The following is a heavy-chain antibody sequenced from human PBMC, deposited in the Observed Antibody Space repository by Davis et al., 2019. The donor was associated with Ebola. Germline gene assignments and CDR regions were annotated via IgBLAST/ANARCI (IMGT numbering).Heavy chain of an antibody. CDR1: GFTFSSYG. J-gene: IGHJ4*02. CDR3: AKVRVSSSGWYYPFGY. Sequence: PGGSLRLSCAASGFTFSSYGMHWVRQAPGKGLRWVAFIRYDGSNKYYADSVKGRFTISRDNSKNTLYLQMNSLRAEDTAVYYCAKVRVSSSGWYYPFGYWGQGTLVTVSS. D-gene: IGHD6-19*01. CDR2: IRYDGSNK. V-gene: IGHV3-30*02.